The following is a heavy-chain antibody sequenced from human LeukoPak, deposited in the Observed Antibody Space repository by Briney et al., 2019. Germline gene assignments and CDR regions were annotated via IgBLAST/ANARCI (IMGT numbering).Heavy chain of an antibody. CDR2: IYYSGST. CDR3: ARDSWGSTGTTQAIDY. Sequence: PSETLSLTCTVSGGSISSYYWSWIRQPPGKGLEWIGYIYYSGSTNYNPSLKSRVTISVDTSKNQFSLKLSSVTAADTAVYYCARDSWGSTGTTQAIDYWGQGTLVTVSS. J-gene: IGHJ4*02. D-gene: IGHD1-7*01. CDR1: GGSISSYY. V-gene: IGHV4-59*01.